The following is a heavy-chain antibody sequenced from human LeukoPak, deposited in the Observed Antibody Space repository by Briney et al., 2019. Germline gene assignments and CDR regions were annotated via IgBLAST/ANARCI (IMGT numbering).Heavy chain of an antibody. CDR2: INAGNGNT. CDR3: ARDLPDY. Sequence: ASVKVSCKASGYTFTSYGISWVRQAPGQGLEWMGWINAGNGNTKYSQKFQGRVTITRDTSASTAYMELSSLRSEDTAVYYCARDLPDYWGQGTLVTVSS. CDR1: GYTFTSYG. J-gene: IGHJ4*02. D-gene: IGHD5/OR15-5a*01. V-gene: IGHV1-3*01.